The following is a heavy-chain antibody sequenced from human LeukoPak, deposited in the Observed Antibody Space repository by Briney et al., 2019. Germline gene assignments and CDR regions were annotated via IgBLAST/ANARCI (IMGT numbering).Heavy chain of an antibody. CDR3: AREMRYSSSPYNWFDP. CDR1: GGTFSSYA. V-gene: IGHV1-69*05. D-gene: IGHD6-13*01. CDR2: IIPIFGTA. Sequence: ASVKVSCKASGGTFSSYAIGWVRQAPGQGLEWMGGIIPIFGTANYAQKFQGRVKITTDESTSTAYMELTSLTSEDTAVYYRAREMRYSSSPYNWFDPWGQGTLVTVSS. J-gene: IGHJ5*02.